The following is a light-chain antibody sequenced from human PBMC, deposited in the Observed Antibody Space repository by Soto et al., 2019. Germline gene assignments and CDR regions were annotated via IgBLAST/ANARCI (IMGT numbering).Light chain of an antibody. Sequence: DIQMTQSPSTLSASVGDRVTVTCRANQSIDKWLAWYQQKPGKAPRLLIYEASTLQSGVPSRFTGSGSGTEFTLTISGLQPEDFATYYCQHSYSMPIAFGQGTRLEIK. CDR1: QSIDKW. CDR2: EAS. V-gene: IGKV1-5*01. CDR3: QHSYSMPIA. J-gene: IGKJ5*01.